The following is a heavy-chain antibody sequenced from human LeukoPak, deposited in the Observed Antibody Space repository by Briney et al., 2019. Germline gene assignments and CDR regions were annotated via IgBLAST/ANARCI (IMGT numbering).Heavy chain of an antibody. CDR1: GYTFTSYY. V-gene: IGHV1-46*01. CDR2: INPSGGST. J-gene: IGHJ4*02. D-gene: IGHD3-22*01. Sequence: APVKVSCXASGYTFTSYYMHWVRQAPGQGLEWMGIINPSGGSTSYAQKFQGRVTMTRDTSTRTVYMELSSLRSEDTAVYYCARDDKNYYDSSGYNYWGQGTLVTVSS. CDR3: ARDDKNYYDSSGYNY.